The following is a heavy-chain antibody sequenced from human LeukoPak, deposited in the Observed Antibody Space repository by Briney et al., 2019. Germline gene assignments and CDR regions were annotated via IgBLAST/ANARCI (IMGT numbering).Heavy chain of an antibody. V-gene: IGHV3-23*01. CDR3: AKSGYNRFDY. J-gene: IGHJ4*02. Sequence: GGTLRLSCAASGFTFSSYGMSWVRQAPGKGLEWVSVISNSGGSTDYADSVKGRFTISRDNSKNTLYLQMNSLRAEDTAVYYCAKSGYNRFDYWGQGTLVTVSS. CDR2: ISNSGGST. CDR1: GFTFSSYG. D-gene: IGHD5-24*01.